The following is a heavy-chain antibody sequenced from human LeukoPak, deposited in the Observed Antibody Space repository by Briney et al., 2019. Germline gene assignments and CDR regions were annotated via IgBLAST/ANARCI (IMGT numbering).Heavy chain of an antibody. CDR1: GFTFSSYG. CDR3: ARCFDI. J-gene: IGHJ3*02. V-gene: IGHV3-48*04. Sequence: GGSLRLSCAASGFTFSSYGMNWVRQAPGKGLEWVSFLRGRSSGIYYADSVKGRFTISRDNAKNSLYLQMNSLRAEDTAVYYCARCFDIWGQGTMVTVSS. CDR2: LRGRSSGI.